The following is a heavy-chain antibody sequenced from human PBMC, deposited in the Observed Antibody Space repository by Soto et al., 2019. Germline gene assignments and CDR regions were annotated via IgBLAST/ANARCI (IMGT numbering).Heavy chain of an antibody. D-gene: IGHD3-10*01. CDR1: GDSVSSDITS. Sequence: QTLSLTCVISGDSVSSDITSWNWIRQSPSRGLEWLGRTYYRSKWFHDYAASVKSRITINPDTSKNQFSLELNSMTPEDTAVYYCARGNALDVWGQGTVVTVSS. CDR3: ARGNALDV. V-gene: IGHV6-1*01. J-gene: IGHJ3*01. CDR2: TYYRSKWFH.